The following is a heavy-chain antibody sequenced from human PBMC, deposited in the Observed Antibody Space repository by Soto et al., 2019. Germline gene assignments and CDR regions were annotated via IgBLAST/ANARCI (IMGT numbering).Heavy chain of an antibody. D-gene: IGHD2-2*01. Sequence: GGSLRLSCAASGFTFRNYAMSWARQAPGKGLEWVSAISGSGGTTHYADSVKGRFTISRDNSKNTLYLQMNSLRGEDTAMYYCAKARCSTANCYVPEYWGQGTRVTVSS. CDR2: ISGSGGTT. CDR1: GFTFRNYA. CDR3: AKARCSTANCYVPEY. V-gene: IGHV3-23*01. J-gene: IGHJ4*02.